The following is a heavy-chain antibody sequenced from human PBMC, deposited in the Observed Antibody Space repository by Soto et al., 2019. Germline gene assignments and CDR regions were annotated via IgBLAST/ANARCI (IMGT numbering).Heavy chain of an antibody. Sequence: EVQVLESGGGSVQPGGSLRLSCAASGFTFSNFAMSWVRHAPGQGLEWVSELSGSTGTTYYADSVKGRFIISRDNSKNMVHLQMNSLRAEDTAVYYCAKDTSSSPYDMDVWGKGTTVTVSS. CDR3: AKDTSSSPYDMDV. V-gene: IGHV3-23*01. J-gene: IGHJ6*03. CDR1: GFTFSNFA. D-gene: IGHD2-2*01. CDR2: LSGSTGTT.